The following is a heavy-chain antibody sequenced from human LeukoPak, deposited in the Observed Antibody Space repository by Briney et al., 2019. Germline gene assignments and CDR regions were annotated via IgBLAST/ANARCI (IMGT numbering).Heavy chain of an antibody. D-gene: IGHD3-9*01. J-gene: IGHJ4*02. CDR1: GYTFTGYY. V-gene: IGHV1-2*02. CDR2: INPNSGGT. Sequence: ASVKVSCKASGYTFTGYYMHWVRQAPGQGLEWMGWINPNSGGTNYAQKFQGRVTMTRDTSISTDYMELSRLRSDDTAVYYCARAGITIFSLPFGYWGQGTLVTVSS. CDR3: ARAGITIFSLPFGY.